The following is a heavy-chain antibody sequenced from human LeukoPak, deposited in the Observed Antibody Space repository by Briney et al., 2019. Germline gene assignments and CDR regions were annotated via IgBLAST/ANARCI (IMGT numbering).Heavy chain of an antibody. CDR2: ITTGGSA. V-gene: IGHV3-23*01. Sequence: GGSLRLSCAASGFTFSSYSMNWVRQAPGKGLEWVSHITTGGSAYYTDSVKGRFTVSRDNSKNTLYLQMNRLRAEDTAVYYCARPEKWDREDYFVYWGQGTLVTVSS. D-gene: IGHD1-26*01. CDR1: GFTFSSYS. J-gene: IGHJ4*02. CDR3: ARPEKWDREDYFVY.